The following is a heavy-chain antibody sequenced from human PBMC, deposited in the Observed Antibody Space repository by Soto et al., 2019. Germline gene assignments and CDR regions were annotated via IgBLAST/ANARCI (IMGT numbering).Heavy chain of an antibody. J-gene: IGHJ6*03. CDR2: ISSSSSYI. Sequence: GGSLRLSCAASGFTFSSYSMNWVCQAPGKGLEWVSSISSSSSYIYYADSVKGRFTISRDNAKNSLYLQMNSLRAEDTAVYYCAREFTPNDFWSGYHYYYYYYMDVWGKGTTVTVSS. CDR3: AREFTPNDFWSGYHYYYYYYMDV. V-gene: IGHV3-21*01. CDR1: GFTFSSYS. D-gene: IGHD3-3*01.